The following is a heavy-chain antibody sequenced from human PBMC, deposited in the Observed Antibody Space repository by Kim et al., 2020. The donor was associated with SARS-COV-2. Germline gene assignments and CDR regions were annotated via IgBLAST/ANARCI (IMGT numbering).Heavy chain of an antibody. D-gene: IGHD6-13*01. CDR3: ARDREQQLVFDY. Sequence: SETLSLTCTVSGGSISSGGYYWSWIRQHPGKGLEWIGYIYYSGSTYYNPSLKSRVTISVDTSKNQFSLKLSSVTAADTAVYYCARDREQQLVFDYWGQGTLVTVSS. V-gene: IGHV4-31*03. CDR1: GGSISSGGYY. J-gene: IGHJ4*02. CDR2: IYYSGST.